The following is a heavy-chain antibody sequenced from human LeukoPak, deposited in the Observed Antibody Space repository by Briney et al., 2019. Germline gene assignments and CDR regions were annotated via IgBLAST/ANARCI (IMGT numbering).Heavy chain of an antibody. V-gene: IGHV3-7*01. CDR2: INQDGSEE. D-gene: IGHD5-12*01. J-gene: IGHJ4*02. CDR1: W. Sequence: WMTVVGQSLRKGLEWVAHINQDGSEEHYMDSAKARFTISRDNTKNSLSLQINSLRAEDTAVYYCVRDGGVSGYDLPDYWGQGTLVTVSS. CDR3: VRDGGVSGYDLPDY.